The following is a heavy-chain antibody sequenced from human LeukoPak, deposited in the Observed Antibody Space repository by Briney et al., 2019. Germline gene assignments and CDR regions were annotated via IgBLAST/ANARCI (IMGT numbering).Heavy chain of an antibody. D-gene: IGHD6-19*01. CDR3: ARAVSGRFDY. J-gene: IGHJ4*02. V-gene: IGHV4-59*08. CDR2: IYYSGST. CDR1: GGSFSGYY. Sequence: PSETLSLTCAVYGGSFSGYYWSWIRQPPGKGLEWIGYIYYSGSTNYNPSLKSRVTISVDTSKNQFSLRLSSVTAADTAIYYCARAVSGRFDYWGQGTLVTVSS.